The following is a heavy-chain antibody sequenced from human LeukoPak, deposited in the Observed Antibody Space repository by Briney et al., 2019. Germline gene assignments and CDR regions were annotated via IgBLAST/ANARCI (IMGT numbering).Heavy chain of an antibody. CDR2: IIPIFGTA. CDR1: GGTFSSYA. D-gene: IGHD1-26*01. J-gene: IGHJ4*02. CDR3: ARDGGVGATIMNY. V-gene: IGHV1-69*01. Sequence: ASVKVSCKASGGTFSSYAISWVRQAPGQGLEWMGGIIPIFGTANYAQRFQGRVTITADESTSTAYMELSSLRSEDTAVYYCARDGGVGATIMNYWGQGTLVTVSS.